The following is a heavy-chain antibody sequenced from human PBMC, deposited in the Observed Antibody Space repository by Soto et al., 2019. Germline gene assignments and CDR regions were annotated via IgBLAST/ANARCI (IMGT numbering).Heavy chain of an antibody. J-gene: IGHJ6*02. Sequence: SETLSLTCTVSGGSISSGGYYWSWIRQHPGKGLEWIGYIYYSGSTYYNPSLKSRVTISVDTSKNQFSLKLSSVTAADTAVYYCARAHIGGYSSSWYSSYYYYGMDVWGQGTTVTVSS. CDR1: GGSISSGGYY. D-gene: IGHD6-13*01. CDR2: IYYSGST. CDR3: ARAHIGGYSSSWYSSYYYYGMDV. V-gene: IGHV4-31*03.